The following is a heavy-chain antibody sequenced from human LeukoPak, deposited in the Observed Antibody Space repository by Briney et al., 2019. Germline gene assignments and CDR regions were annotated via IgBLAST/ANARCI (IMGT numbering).Heavy chain of an antibody. J-gene: IGHJ4*02. D-gene: IGHD7-27*01. CDR2: IYHTEST. CDR1: GGSVSDYY. CDR3: ASRKLGNDY. V-gene: IGHV4-59*02. Sequence: SETLSLTCTISGGSVSDYYWSWIRQSPGKGLEWIGYIYHTESTSYSPSLKSRVTISADTSQNQFSLKLSSVTAADTAVYYCASRKLGNDYWGQGTLVTVSS.